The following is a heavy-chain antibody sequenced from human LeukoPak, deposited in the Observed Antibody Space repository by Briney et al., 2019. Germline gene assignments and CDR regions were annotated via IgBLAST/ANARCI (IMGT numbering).Heavy chain of an antibody. CDR1: GGSFSGYY. D-gene: IGHD2-2*01. J-gene: IGHJ4*02. Sequence: PSETLSLTCAVYGGSFSGYYWSWIRQPPGKGLEWIGEINHRGSTNYNPSLKSRVTISVDTSKNQFSLKLSSVTAADTAVYYCARVVVVVPAAIKGYAYYFDYWGQGTLVTVSS. CDR2: INHRGST. V-gene: IGHV4-34*01. CDR3: ARVVVVVPAAIKGYAYYFDY.